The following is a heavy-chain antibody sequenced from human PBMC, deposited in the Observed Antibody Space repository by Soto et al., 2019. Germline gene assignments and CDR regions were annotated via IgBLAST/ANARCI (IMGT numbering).Heavy chain of an antibody. D-gene: IGHD6-19*01. J-gene: IGHJ4*02. Sequence: GGSLRLSCAAFGVTFRVYGMHWVRHAPSKGLEWVEDISYAGHKKDYTASVKGRFTISRDNSKNTLYLQRNSLRTEDTAFYYWARGAPGGWHFFDTWGQGTLVTVSS. CDR3: ARGAPGGWHFFDT. CDR2: ISYAGHKK. CDR1: GVTFRVYG. V-gene: IGHV3-30*03.